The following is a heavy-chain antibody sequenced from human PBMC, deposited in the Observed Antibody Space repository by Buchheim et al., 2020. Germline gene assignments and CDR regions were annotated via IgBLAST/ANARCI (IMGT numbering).Heavy chain of an antibody. CDR1: GFTFSSYG. CDR2: ISYDGSNK. D-gene: IGHD4-11*01. CDR3: AKGLYSNYYYYGMDV. Sequence: QVQLVESGGGVVQPGRSLRLSCAASGFTFSSYGMHWVRQAPGKGLEWVAVISYDGSNKYYADSVKGRFTISRDNSKNKLYLQMSTLRAEDTAVYYCAKGLYSNYYYYGMDVWGQGTT. V-gene: IGHV3-30*18. J-gene: IGHJ6*02.